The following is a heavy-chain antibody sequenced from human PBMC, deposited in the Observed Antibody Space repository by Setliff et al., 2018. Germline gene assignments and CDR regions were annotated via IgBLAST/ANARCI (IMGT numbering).Heavy chain of an antibody. J-gene: IGHJ4*02. V-gene: IGHV3-21*01. CDR3: ARDTPPDTAMVQQFDY. D-gene: IGHD5-18*01. CDR1: GFTFSSYT. Sequence: PGGSLRLSCAGSGFTFSSYTMNWVRQAPGKGLEWVSSISSSSSYIYYADSVKGRFTISRDNAKNSLYLQMNSLRAEDTAVYYCARDTPPDTAMVQQFDYWGQGTLVTVSS. CDR2: ISSSSSYI.